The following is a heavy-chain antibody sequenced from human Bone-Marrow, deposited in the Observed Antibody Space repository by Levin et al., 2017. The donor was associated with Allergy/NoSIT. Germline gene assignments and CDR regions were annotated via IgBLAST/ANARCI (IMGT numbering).Heavy chain of an antibody. CDR1: DGSISSSNL. D-gene: IGHD7-27*01. CDR2: IYHSGST. V-gene: IGHV4-4*02. CDR3: ARRNVLAPGEDWFDP. J-gene: IGHJ5*02. Sequence: SETLSLTCGVSDGSISSSNLWTWVRQPPGKGLEWIGEIYHSGSTNYNPSLKSRVTISVEKSKNQFSLKMSSVTAADTAVYYCARRNVLAPGEDWFDPWGQGTLVTVSS.